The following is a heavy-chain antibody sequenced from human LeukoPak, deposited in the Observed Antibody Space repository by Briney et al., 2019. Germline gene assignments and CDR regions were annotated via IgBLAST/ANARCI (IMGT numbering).Heavy chain of an antibody. D-gene: IGHD2-21*02. CDR2: ISSSGSTI. J-gene: IGHJ4*02. CDR3: AKQSGVTEGKDFDY. V-gene: IGHV3-11*01. Sequence: GGSLRLSCAASGFTFSDYYMSWIRQAPGKGLEWVSYISSSGSTIYYADSVKGRFTISRDNAKNSLYLQMNSLRAEDTALYYCAKQSGVTEGKDFDYWGQGTLVTVSS. CDR1: GFTFSDYY.